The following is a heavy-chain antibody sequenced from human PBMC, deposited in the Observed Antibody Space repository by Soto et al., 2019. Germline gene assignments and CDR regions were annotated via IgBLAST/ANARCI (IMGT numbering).Heavy chain of an antibody. CDR1: GGSISSGGYY. Sequence: SETLSLTCTVSGGSISSGGYYWSWIRQHPGKGLEWIGYIYYSGSTYYNPSLKSRVTISVDTSKNQFSLKLSSVTAADTAVYYCARVPAPSTGGFDYWGQGTLVTVSS. J-gene: IGHJ4*02. CDR3: ARVPAPSTGGFDY. D-gene: IGHD4-17*01. V-gene: IGHV4-31*03. CDR2: IYYSGST.